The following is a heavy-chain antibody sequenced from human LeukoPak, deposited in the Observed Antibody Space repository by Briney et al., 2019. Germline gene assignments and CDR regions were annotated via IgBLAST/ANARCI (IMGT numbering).Heavy chain of an antibody. Sequence: GGSLRLSCAASGFTFSSYAMHWVRQAPGKGLEWVAVISYDGSNKYYADSVKGRFTISRDNSKNTLFLQMNSLRAEDTAVYYCAIEARGCSITSCYFDSWGQGTLVTVSS. CDR2: ISYDGSNK. J-gene: IGHJ4*02. D-gene: IGHD2-2*01. CDR1: GFTFSSYA. V-gene: IGHV3-30-3*01. CDR3: AIEARGCSITSCYFDS.